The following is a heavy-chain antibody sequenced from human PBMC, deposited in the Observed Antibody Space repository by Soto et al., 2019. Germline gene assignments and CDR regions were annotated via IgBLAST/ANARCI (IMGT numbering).Heavy chain of an antibody. V-gene: IGHV5-51*01. J-gene: IGHJ5*02. CDR1: GYSFTSYW. Sequence: ESLKISCKGSGYSFTSYWIGWVRQMPGKGLEWMGIIYPGDSDTRYSPSFQGQVTISADKSISTAYLQWSSLKASDTAMYYCARMYYDFWSGYSNLNWFDPWGQGTLVTVSS. CDR2: IYPGDSDT. CDR3: ARMYYDFWSGYSNLNWFDP. D-gene: IGHD3-3*01.